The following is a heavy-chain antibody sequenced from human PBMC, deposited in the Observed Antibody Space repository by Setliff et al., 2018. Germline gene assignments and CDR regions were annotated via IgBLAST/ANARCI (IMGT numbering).Heavy chain of an antibody. CDR3: AKFVGYTYGYDY. CDR1: GFSVSTFS. J-gene: IGHJ4*02. V-gene: IGHV3-30*18. Sequence: PGGSLRLSCAASGFSVSTFSMHWVRQTPVKGLEWVATISDDGTNEFYADSVKGRFTISRDNAKNSLYLQMNSLRAEDTALYYCAKFVGYTYGYDYWGRGTLVTVSS. CDR2: ISDDGTNE. D-gene: IGHD5-18*01.